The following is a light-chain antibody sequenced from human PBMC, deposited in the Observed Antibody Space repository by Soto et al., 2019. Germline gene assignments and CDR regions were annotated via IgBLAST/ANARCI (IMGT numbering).Light chain of an antibody. CDR3: LQLNSYPLT. Sequence: PLTQSPSSLSASVGDRVTITCRASQGISTYLAWYQQKPGKAPQLLIYAASTLQSGVPSRFSGSGSGTDFTLTVSSLQPEDFATYYCLQLNSYPLTFGPGTKVDIK. CDR1: QGISTY. CDR2: AAS. V-gene: IGKV1-9*01. J-gene: IGKJ3*01.